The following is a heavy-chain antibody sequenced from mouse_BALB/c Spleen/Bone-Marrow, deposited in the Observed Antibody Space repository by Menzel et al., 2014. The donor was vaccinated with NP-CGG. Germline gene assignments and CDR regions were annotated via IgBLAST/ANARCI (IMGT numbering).Heavy chain of an antibody. Sequence: LQQSGSELVRPGASVKLSCKASGYTFTSYWMHWVKQRPGQGLEWIGNIYPGSGSTNYDEKFKSKATLTADKSSNTAYMQLSSLTSEDSAVYFCARGGISVDYWGQGTTLTVSS. V-gene: IGHV1S22*01. J-gene: IGHJ2*01. CDR2: IYPGSGST. CDR1: GYTFTSYW. CDR3: ARGGISVDY.